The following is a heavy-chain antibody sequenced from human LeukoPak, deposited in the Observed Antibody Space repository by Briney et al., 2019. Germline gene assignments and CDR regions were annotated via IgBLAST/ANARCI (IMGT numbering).Heavy chain of an antibody. Sequence: GSLRLSCTVSGGSISSYYWSWIRQPPGKGLEWIGYSFFSGSTNYNPSLKSRVTISLDTSKNQFSLRLNSVTAADTAVYCLSSGWYGWGQGTLVTVSS. CDR1: GGSISSYY. V-gene: IGHV4-59*01. J-gene: IGHJ4*02. CDR2: SFFSGST. CDR3: SSGWYG. D-gene: IGHD6-19*01.